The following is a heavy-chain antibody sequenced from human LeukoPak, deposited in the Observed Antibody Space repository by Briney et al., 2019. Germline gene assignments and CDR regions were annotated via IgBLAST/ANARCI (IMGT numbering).Heavy chain of an antibody. CDR1: GYTFTSYY. CDR3: ARGTANFWSGYSSHFDY. J-gene: IGHJ4*02. V-gene: IGHV1-46*01. CDR2: INPSGGTT. Sequence: ASVKVSCKASGYTFTSYYMHWVRQAPGQGLQWMGVINPSGGTTSCAQKFQVRLNMTRDTSTSTVYVEMSSLSSEDTAVYYCARGTANFWSGYSSHFDYWGQGTLVTVSS. D-gene: IGHD3-3*01.